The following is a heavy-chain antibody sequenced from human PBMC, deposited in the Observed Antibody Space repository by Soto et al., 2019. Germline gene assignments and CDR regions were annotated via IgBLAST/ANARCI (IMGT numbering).Heavy chain of an antibody. Sequence: QLTLKESGPSLVKPTQTLTLTCTFSGFSLTNTGVTVGWIRQPPGKALEWLALVYWHNDKRYNPSLRTRLTIAEDTSKSRVVLTLATVRPVDTATYYCAHSHIESLTIPFDSWGRGTLVTVSS. V-gene: IGHV2-5*01. CDR2: VYWHNDK. CDR3: AHSHIESLTIPFDS. J-gene: IGHJ5*01. D-gene: IGHD2-21*01. CDR1: GFSLTNTGVT.